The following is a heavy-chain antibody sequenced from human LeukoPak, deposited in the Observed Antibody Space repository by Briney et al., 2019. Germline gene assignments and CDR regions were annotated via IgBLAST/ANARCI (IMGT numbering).Heavy chain of an antibody. Sequence: PGGSLRLSCAASGFTFSSYWMHWVRQAPGKGLVWVSRINTDGSSTSYADSVKGRFTISRDNAKNTLYLQMNSLRAEDTAVYYCALSWGYSSIRASNWGQGTLVTVSS. CDR1: GFTFSSYW. D-gene: IGHD6-13*01. CDR3: ALSWGYSSIRASN. V-gene: IGHV3-74*01. CDR2: INTDGSST. J-gene: IGHJ4*02.